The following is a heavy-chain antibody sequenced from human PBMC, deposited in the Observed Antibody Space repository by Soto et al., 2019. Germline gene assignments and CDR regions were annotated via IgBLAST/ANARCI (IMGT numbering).Heavy chain of an antibody. CDR3: ARKHYDYIWGSYRSSDAFDI. CDR2: INSDGSST. CDR1: GFTFSSYW. J-gene: IGHJ3*02. Sequence: EVQLVESGGGLVQPGGSLRLSCAASGFTFSSYWMHWVRQAPGKGLVWVSRINSDGSSTSYADSVKGRFTISRDNDKNTLYLQMNSLRAEDTAVYYCARKHYDYIWGSYRSSDAFDIWGQGTMVTVSS. D-gene: IGHD3-16*02. V-gene: IGHV3-74*01.